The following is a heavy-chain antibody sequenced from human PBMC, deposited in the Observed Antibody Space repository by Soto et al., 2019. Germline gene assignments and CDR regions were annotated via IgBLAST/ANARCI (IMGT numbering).Heavy chain of an antibody. D-gene: IGHD2-2*01. V-gene: IGHV3-48*01. CDR3: ARDLVVVPPGPDAFDI. Sequence: GGSLRLSCAASGFTFSPYSMNWVRQAPGKGLEWVSYISSTSVAIYYADSVKGRFTISRDNAKNSLYLQMNSLRAEDTAVYYCARDLVVVPPGPDAFDIWGQGTMVTV. J-gene: IGHJ3*02. CDR1: GFTFSPYS. CDR2: ISSTSVAI.